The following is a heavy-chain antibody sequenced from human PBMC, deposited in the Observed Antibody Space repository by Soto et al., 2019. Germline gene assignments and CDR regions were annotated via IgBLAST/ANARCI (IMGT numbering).Heavy chain of an antibody. CDR3: AKRGGGVPAAPQPLVPDY. CDR2: ISGSGGST. D-gene: IGHD2-2*01. Sequence: GGSLRLSCAASGFTFSSYAMSWVRQAPGKGLEWVSAISGSGGSTYYADSVKGRFTISRDNSKNTLYLQMNSLRAEDTAVYYCAKRGGGVPAAPQPLVPDYWGQGTLVTVSS. V-gene: IGHV3-23*01. CDR1: GFTFSSYA. J-gene: IGHJ4*02.